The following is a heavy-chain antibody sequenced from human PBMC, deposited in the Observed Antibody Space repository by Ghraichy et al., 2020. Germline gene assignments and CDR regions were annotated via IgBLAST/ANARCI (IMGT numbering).Heavy chain of an antibody. CDR3: ARGGSGYYYDGNWFDP. V-gene: IGHV3-74*01. CDR1: GFTFSSYW. Sequence: GGSLRLSCAASGFTFSSYWMHWVRQAPGKGLVWVSRINSDGSSTSYADSVKGRFTISRDNAKNTLYLQMNSLRAEDTAVYYCARGGSGYYYDGNWFDPWGQGTLVTVSS. D-gene: IGHD3-22*01. J-gene: IGHJ5*02. CDR2: INSDGSST.